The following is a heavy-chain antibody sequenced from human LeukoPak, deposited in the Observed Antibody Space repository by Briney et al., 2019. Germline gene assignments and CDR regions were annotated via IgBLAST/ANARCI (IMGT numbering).Heavy chain of an antibody. Sequence: SETLSLTCTVSGYSISSGYYWGWIRQPPGEGLEWIGSIYHSGSTYYNPSLKSRVTISVDTSKNQFSLKLSSVTAADTAVYYCARVMGATTMFDYWGQGTLVTVSS. CDR1: GYSISSGYY. J-gene: IGHJ4*02. CDR2: IYHSGST. D-gene: IGHD1-26*01. CDR3: ARVMGATTMFDY. V-gene: IGHV4-38-2*02.